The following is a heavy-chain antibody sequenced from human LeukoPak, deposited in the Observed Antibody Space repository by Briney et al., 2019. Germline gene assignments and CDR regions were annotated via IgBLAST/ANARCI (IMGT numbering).Heavy chain of an antibody. Sequence: PSETLSLTCTVSGGSISTYSWSGLRQPPGKGLEWIGYIYYIGNTNYNPSLKSRVTISVDTSKNQFSLKLSSVTAADTAVYYCARVRLVGYDILTGYYSFDYWGQGTLVTVSS. J-gene: IGHJ4*02. CDR1: GGSISTYS. CDR2: IYYIGNT. V-gene: IGHV4-59*01. CDR3: ARVRLVGYDILTGYYSFDY. D-gene: IGHD3-9*01.